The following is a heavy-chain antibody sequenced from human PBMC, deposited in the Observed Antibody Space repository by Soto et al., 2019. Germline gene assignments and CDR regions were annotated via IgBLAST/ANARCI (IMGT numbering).Heavy chain of an antibody. CDR1: GYTFTGYY. CDR2: INPNSGGT. V-gene: IGHV1-2*02. CDR3: ARDRGLSPFGYYYYGMDV. Sequence: ASVKVSCKASGYTFTGYYMHWVRQAPGQGLEWMGWINPNSGGTNYAQKFQGRVTMTRDTSISTAYMELSRLRSDDTAVYYCARDRGLSPFGYYYYGMDVWGQGTTVTVS. J-gene: IGHJ6*02. D-gene: IGHD3-16*01.